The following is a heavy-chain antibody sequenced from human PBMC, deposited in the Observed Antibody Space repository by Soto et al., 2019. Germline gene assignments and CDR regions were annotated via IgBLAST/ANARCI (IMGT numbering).Heavy chain of an antibody. D-gene: IGHD1-20*01. V-gene: IGHV4-39*01. CDR3: ARHEVSDHNSWFDP. J-gene: IGHJ5*02. CDR1: GDSISSSKYY. Sequence: QLQLQESGPGLVKPSETLSLTCTVSGDSISSSKYYWGWIRQPPGKGLEWIGSIYFGGITYYNPSLKSRVTISVDTSKNQFSLELSSVTAVDTAVFYCARHEVSDHNSWFDPWGQGTLVTVSS. CDR2: IYFGGIT.